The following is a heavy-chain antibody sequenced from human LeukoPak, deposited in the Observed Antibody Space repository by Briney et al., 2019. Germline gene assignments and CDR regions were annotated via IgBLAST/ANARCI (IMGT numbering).Heavy chain of an antibody. CDR1: GFTFSSYG. D-gene: IGHD1-26*01. V-gene: IGHV3-7*01. CDR2: IKEDGSEN. CDR3: ARDKIVGAISGSNFDY. J-gene: IGHJ4*02. Sequence: GGSLRLSCAAPGFTFSSYGMHWVRQAPGKGLEWVANIKEDGSENYAVDSVRGRFTISRDNGKNSLYLHMNNLRVEDTAVYYCARDKIVGAISGSNFDYWGQGTLVTVSS.